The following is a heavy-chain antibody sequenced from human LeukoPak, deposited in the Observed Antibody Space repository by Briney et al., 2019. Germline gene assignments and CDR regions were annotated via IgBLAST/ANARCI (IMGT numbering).Heavy chain of an antibody. J-gene: IGHJ6*02. D-gene: IGHD3/OR15-3a*01. CDR3: AGDRPHPRRHFDFGTGHDGNYGMDV. CDR1: GASVTSGDYY. V-gene: IGHV4-31*03. Sequence: PSETLSLTCTVSGASVTSGDYYWSWIRQHPGKGLEWIGSVYYTGDTYYSPSLKSRVAISADTSKNQLSLKVNSVTPADTAVYYCAGDRPHPRRHFDFGTGHDGNYGMDVWGQGTTVTVYS. CDR2: VYYTGDT.